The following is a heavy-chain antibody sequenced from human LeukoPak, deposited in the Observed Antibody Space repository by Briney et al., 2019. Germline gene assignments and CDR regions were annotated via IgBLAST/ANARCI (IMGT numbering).Heavy chain of an antibody. V-gene: IGHV3-48*01. CDR1: GFTFSSYG. Sequence: GGSLRLSCAAPGFTFSSYGMTWVRQAPGKGLEWVSYISSSSSTIYYADSVKGRFTISRDNAKNSLYLQMNSLRAEDTAVYYCATLSGYYFHDAFDIWGQGTMVTVSS. CDR3: ATLSGYYFHDAFDI. CDR2: ISSSSSTI. J-gene: IGHJ3*02. D-gene: IGHD3-22*01.